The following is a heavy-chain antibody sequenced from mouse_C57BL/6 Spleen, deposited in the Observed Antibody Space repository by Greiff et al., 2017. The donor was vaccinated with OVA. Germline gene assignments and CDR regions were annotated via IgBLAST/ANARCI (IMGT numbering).Heavy chain of an antibody. J-gene: IGHJ4*01. Sequence: EVHLVESGGGLVQPGESLKLSCESNEYEFPSHDMSWVRKTPEKRLELVAAINRDGGSTYYPDTMESRFIISRDNTKKTLYLQMSSLRSEDTALYYCARHSSGYGAMDYWGQGTSVTVSS. CDR1: EYEFPSHD. D-gene: IGHD3-2*02. CDR3: ARHSSGYGAMDY. V-gene: IGHV5-2*01. CDR2: INRDGGST.